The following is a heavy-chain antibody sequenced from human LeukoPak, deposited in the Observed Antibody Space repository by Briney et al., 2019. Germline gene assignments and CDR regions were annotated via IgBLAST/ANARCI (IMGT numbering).Heavy chain of an antibody. CDR3: AKGAFWTGYSEYFDP. D-gene: IGHD3/OR15-3a*01. CDR2: IWNDGSKK. J-gene: IGHJ4*02. V-gene: IGHV3-33*06. CDR1: GFTFSTYG. Sequence: GGSLRLSCAASGFTFSTYGMYWVRQAPGKGLECAALIWNDGSKKYYADSVKGRFTISRDNSKNTLYLQMNSLRVEDTAVYYCAKGAFWTGYSEYFDPWGQGILVTVSS.